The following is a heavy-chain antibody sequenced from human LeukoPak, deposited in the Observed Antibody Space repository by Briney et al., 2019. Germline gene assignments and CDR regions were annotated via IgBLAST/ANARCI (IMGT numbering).Heavy chain of an antibody. CDR1: GYTFSNFG. D-gene: IGHD3-10*01. CDR2: ISGNNDHP. Sequence: ASVKVSCKASGYTFSNFGISWVRQAPGQGLEWMGWISGNNDHPHYGQKFQGRLTMTTDTSTSTAYMELRSLRSDDTAVYYCARPRSGPMVYYFDYWGQGTLVTVSS. CDR3: ARPRSGPMVYYFDY. V-gene: IGHV1-18*04. J-gene: IGHJ4*02.